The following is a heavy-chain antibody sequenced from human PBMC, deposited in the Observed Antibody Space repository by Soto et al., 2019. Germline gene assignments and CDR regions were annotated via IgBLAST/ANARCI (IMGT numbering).Heavy chain of an antibody. CDR1: AFTFSSYA. CDR2: ISGSGGST. D-gene: IGHD6-19*01. Sequence: GGSLRLSCAASAFTFSSYAMSWVRQAPGKGLEWVSAISGSGGSTFYADSVKGRFTISRDNSKNTLYLQTNSLRAEDTAVYYCAKGLPTPSRIAVAVDYFDYWGQGTLVTVSS. CDR3: AKGLPTPSRIAVAVDYFDY. J-gene: IGHJ4*02. V-gene: IGHV3-23*01.